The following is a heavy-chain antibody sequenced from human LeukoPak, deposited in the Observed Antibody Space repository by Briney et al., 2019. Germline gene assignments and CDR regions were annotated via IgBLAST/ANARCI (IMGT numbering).Heavy chain of an antibody. Sequence: SVKVSCKASGGTFSSYAISWVRQAPGQGLEWMGGIIPIFGTANYAQKFQGRVTITADESTSTANMELSSLRSEDTAVYYCARGWLAETTVVTPYNYWGQGTLVTVSS. D-gene: IGHD4-23*01. CDR1: GGTFSSYA. V-gene: IGHV1-69*01. CDR2: IIPIFGTA. J-gene: IGHJ4*02. CDR3: ARGWLAETTVVTPYNY.